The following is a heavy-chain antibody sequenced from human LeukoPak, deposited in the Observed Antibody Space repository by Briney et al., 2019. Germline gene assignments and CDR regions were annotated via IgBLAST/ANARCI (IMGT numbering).Heavy chain of an antibody. CDR3: ARKYYYASGIYYDF. J-gene: IGHJ4*02. CDR1: GESFSGHY. CDR2: IDHSGSV. Sequence: PSETLSLTCAVYGESFSGHYWNWIRQPPGKGREGIGDIDHSGSVNYNPSLKSRVTVSVDTSKNQFSLKMRSVTAADTAVYYCARKYYYASGIYYDFWGQGTLVTVSS. V-gene: IGHV4-34*01. D-gene: IGHD3-10*01.